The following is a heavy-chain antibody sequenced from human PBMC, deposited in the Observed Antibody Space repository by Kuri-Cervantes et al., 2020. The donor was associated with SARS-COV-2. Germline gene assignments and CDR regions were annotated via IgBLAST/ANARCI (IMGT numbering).Heavy chain of an antibody. J-gene: IGHJ4*02. CDR1: GLTFSSYA. D-gene: IGHD6-13*01. CDR3: AKAVRRIAAARYDFDY. V-gene: IGHV3-23*01. Sequence: GESLKISCAASGLTFSSYAMSWVRQAPGKGLEWVSAISGSGGSTYYADSVKGRFTISRDNSKNTLYLQMNSLRAEDTAVYYCAKAVRRIAAARYDFDYWGQGTLVTVSS. CDR2: ISGSGGST.